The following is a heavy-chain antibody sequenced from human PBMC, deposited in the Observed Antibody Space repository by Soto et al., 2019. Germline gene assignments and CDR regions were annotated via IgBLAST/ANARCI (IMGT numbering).Heavy chain of an antibody. J-gene: IGHJ6*02. V-gene: IGHV1-3*01. CDR3: ARGQYYYGSGSYYRRQNYYYYGMDF. Sequence: ASVKVSCKASGYTFTSYAMHWVRQAPGQRLEWMGWINAGNGNTKYSQKFQGRVTITRDTSASTAYMELSSLRSEDTAVYYCARGQYYYGSGSYYRRQNYYYYGMDFWGQGTTVTVSS. CDR1: GYTFTSYA. CDR2: INAGNGNT. D-gene: IGHD3-10*01.